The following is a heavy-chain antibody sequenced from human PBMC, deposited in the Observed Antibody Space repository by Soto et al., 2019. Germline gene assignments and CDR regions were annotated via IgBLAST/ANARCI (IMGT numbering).Heavy chain of an antibody. V-gene: IGHV4-61*01. CDR1: GVSISSSSYY. CDR2: IYYTGRT. Sequence: PSATLSLTCSVSGVSISSSSYYWGWIRQSPGRGLEWIGYIYYTGRTSYNPSLKGRVSISVDTSKNQFSLNLTSVTAADTAVYYCVRDSTAFLFDYWGQGAKVTVSS. J-gene: IGHJ4*02. CDR3: VRDSTAFLFDY. D-gene: IGHD2-2*01.